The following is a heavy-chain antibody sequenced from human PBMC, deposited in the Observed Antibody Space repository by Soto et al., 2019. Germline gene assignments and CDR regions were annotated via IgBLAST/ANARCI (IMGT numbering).Heavy chain of an antibody. CDR1: GDILNRYD. CDR3: ATAYNAQQDTFDI. Sequence: ASVKVSCKASGDILNRYDMHWVRQAPGQGLEWMGKINPSGGSRRFAQKFQDRVTMTRDTSTSTVHMELSSLRSEDTAVYFCATAYNAQQDTFDIWGQGTMVTVSS. D-gene: IGHD6-13*01. J-gene: IGHJ3*02. V-gene: IGHV1-46*02. CDR2: INPSGGSR.